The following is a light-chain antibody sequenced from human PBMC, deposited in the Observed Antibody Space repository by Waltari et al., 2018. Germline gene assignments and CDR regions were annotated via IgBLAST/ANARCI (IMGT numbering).Light chain of an antibody. Sequence: QSVLTQPPSASGTPGQRVTISCSGSGSNLRSNRIKWFQQVPGTAPKLLIYSNNQWPSGVPDRFSGSKSGTSASLAISGLQSEDEADYYCAAWDDSLNGYVFGTGTKVTVL. J-gene: IGLJ1*01. CDR2: SNN. CDR3: AAWDDSLNGYV. V-gene: IGLV1-44*01. CDR1: GSNLRSNR.